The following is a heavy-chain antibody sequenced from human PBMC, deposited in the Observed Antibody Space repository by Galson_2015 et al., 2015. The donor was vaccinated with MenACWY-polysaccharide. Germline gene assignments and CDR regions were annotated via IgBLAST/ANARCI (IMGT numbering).Heavy chain of an antibody. Sequence: SLRLSCAGSGFTLSHYEMNWVRQAPGKGLEWVSYINSIGNTVHYADSVRGRLTISRDNAKNSLYLQMNSLRAEDTAVYHCARVPGSKNAFDIWGQGTMVTVSS. J-gene: IGHJ3*02. D-gene: IGHD7-27*01. V-gene: IGHV3-48*03. CDR2: INSIGNTV. CDR3: ARVPGSKNAFDI. CDR1: GFTLSHYE.